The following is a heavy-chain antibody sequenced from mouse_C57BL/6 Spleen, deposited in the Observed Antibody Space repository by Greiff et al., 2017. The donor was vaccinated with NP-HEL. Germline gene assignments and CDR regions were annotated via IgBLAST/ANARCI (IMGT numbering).Heavy chain of an antibody. D-gene: IGHD1-1*01. V-gene: IGHV1-62-2*01. CDR2: FYPGSGSI. Sequence: VQLQQSGAELVKPGASVKLSCKASGYTFTEYTIHWVKQRSGQGLEWIGWFYPGSGSIKYNEKFKDKATLTADKSSSTVDMELSRLTSEDSAVYFCARHEDNYGSSYGYFDYWGQGTTLTVSS. J-gene: IGHJ2*01. CDR1: GYTFTEYT. CDR3: ARHEDNYGSSYGYFDY.